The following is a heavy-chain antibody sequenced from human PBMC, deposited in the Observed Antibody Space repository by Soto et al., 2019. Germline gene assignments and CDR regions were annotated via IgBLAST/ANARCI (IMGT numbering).Heavy chain of an antibody. Sequence: SETLSLTCAVSGGSVSSGTYSWNWIRQPPGKALEWIGYIYHSGSFYYNPSLRSRVAISIDRSKNQFSLDLRSVTATDTAVYYCARESGYCSGGTCFHFDYWGRGTLVTVSS. CDR1: GGSVSSGTYS. CDR2: IYHSGSF. D-gene: IGHD2-15*01. J-gene: IGHJ4*02. CDR3: ARESGYCSGGTCFHFDY. V-gene: IGHV4-30-2*01.